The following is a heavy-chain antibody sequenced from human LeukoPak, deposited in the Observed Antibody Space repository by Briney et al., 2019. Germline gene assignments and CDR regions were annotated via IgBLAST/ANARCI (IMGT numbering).Heavy chain of an antibody. Sequence: GESLNFSWKGSGYSFTSYWSGWVRQMPGKGLGWMWIIDPGDPDTRYSPSFQGQVTITADNSISTAYLQWSSLKASDTAMYYCARRGTITDAFDIWGQGTMVTVSS. J-gene: IGHJ3*02. CDR3: ARRGTITDAFDI. V-gene: IGHV5-51*01. CDR1: GYSFTSYW. CDR2: IDPGDPDT.